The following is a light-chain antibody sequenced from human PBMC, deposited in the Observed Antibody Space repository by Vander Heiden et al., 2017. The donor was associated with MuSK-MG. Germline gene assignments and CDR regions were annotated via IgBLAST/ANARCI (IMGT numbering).Light chain of an antibody. Sequence: SEPTQPPSVSVSPVQTASITCSGDKLGDKYACWYQQKPRQSPVLVIYQDSKRPSGIPGRFSGSNSGNTATLTISGTQAMDEADYYCQAWDSSTFYVFGTGTKVTVL. CDR3: QAWDSSTFYV. J-gene: IGLJ1*01. CDR2: QDS. V-gene: IGLV3-1*01. CDR1: KLGDKY.